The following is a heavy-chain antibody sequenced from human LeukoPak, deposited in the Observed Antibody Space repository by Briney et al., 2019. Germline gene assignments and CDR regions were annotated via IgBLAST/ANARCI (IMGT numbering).Heavy chain of an antibody. J-gene: IGHJ4*02. CDR3: AREPRITMVRGVIIGYFDY. CDR1: GGSISSGGYY. Sequence: SETLSLTCTVSGGSISSGGYYWSWIRQHPGKGLEWIGYIYYSGSTYYNPSLKSRVTISVDTSKNQFSLKLSSVTAADTAVYYCAREPRITMVRGVIIGYFDYWGQGTLVTVSS. V-gene: IGHV4-31*03. CDR2: IYYSGST. D-gene: IGHD3-10*01.